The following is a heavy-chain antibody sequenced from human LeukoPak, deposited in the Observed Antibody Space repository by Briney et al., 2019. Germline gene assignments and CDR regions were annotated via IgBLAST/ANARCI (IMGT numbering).Heavy chain of an antibody. Sequence: SETLSLTCAVYGGSFSGYYWSWIRQPPGKGLEWIGEINHIGSTNYNPSLKSRVTISVDTSKNQFSLKLSSVTAADTAVYYCARSKYSSGCLDYWGQGTLVTVSS. D-gene: IGHD6-19*01. CDR1: GGSFSGYY. CDR3: ARSKYSSGCLDY. CDR2: INHIGST. V-gene: IGHV4-34*01. J-gene: IGHJ4*02.